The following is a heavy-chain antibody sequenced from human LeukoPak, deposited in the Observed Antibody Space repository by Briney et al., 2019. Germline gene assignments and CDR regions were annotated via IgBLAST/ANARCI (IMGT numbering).Heavy chain of an antibody. Sequence: KSGGSLRLSCAASGFTFSSYSMNWVRQAPGKGLEWVSSISSSSSYIHYADSVKGRFTISRDNAKNSLYLQMNSLRAEDTAVYYCARENTVSNPASILSQRRRGAASDYSYYMDVWGKGTTVTVSS. CDR1: GFTFSSYS. V-gene: IGHV3-21*01. J-gene: IGHJ6*03. CDR2: ISSSSSYI. D-gene: IGHD4-17*01. CDR3: ARENTVSNPASILSQRRRGAASDYSYYMDV.